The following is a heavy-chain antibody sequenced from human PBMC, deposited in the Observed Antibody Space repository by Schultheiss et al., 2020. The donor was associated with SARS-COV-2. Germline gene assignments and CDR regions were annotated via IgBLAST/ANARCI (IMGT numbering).Heavy chain of an antibody. CDR1: GFTFSSYS. Sequence: GGSLRLSCAASGFTFSSYSMNWVRQAPGKGLEWVAVISYDGSNKYYADSVKGRFTISRDNSKNTLYLQMNSLRAEDTAVYYCARGSGLSLAVVNFDYWGQGTLVTVSS. V-gene: IGHV3-30*12. D-gene: IGHD4-23*01. CDR3: ARGSGLSLAVVNFDY. J-gene: IGHJ4*02. CDR2: ISYDGSNK.